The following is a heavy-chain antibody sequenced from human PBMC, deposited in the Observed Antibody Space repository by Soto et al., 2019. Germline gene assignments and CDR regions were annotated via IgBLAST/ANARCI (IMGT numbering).Heavy chain of an antibody. CDR3: ARQVWFGVVYYFDY. CDR2: IYYSGST. V-gene: IGHV4-39*01. Sequence: PSETLSLTCTVSGGSISSSSYYWGWIRQPPGKGLEWIGSIYYSGSTYYNPSLKSRVTISVDTSKNQFSLKLSSVTAADTAVYYCARQVWFGVVYYFDYWGQGTLVTVSS. CDR1: GGSISSSSYY. D-gene: IGHD3-10*01. J-gene: IGHJ4*02.